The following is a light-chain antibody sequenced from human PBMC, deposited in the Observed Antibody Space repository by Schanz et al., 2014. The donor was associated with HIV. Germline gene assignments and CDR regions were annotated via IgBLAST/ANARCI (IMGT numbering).Light chain of an antibody. CDR3: QQYGSSPWT. V-gene: IGKV3-20*01. CDR1: QSVSSNF. J-gene: IGKJ1*01. CDR2: GAS. Sequence: EIVLTQSPGTLSLSPGERATLSCRASQSVSSNFLAWYQQKPGQAPRLLMYGASNRATGIPDRFSGSESGTDFTLTISRVEPEDYAVYYCQQYGSSPWTFGQGTKVEI.